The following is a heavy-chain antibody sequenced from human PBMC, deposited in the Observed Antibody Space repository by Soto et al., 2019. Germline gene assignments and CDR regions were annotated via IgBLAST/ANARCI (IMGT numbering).Heavy chain of an antibody. CDR3: AKLHYDILTGPTWY. CDR2: ISGSGGST. CDR1: GFTFSSYA. J-gene: IGHJ4*02. V-gene: IGHV3-23*01. D-gene: IGHD3-9*01. Sequence: GGSLRLSCAASGFTFSSYAMSWVRQAPGKGLEWVSAISGSGGSTYYADSVKGRFTISRDNSKNTLYLQMNSLRAEDTAVYYCAKLHYDILTGPTWYWGQGTLVTVSS.